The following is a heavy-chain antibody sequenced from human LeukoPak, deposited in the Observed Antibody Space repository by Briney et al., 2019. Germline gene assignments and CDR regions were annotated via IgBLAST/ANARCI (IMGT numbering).Heavy chain of an antibody. CDR2: IRHDEANS. J-gene: IGHJ4*02. V-gene: IGHV3-30*02. Sequence: PGGSPRLSCAVSGFNLNSYAMHWVRQAPGKGLEWVAVIRHDEANSFYADSVQGRFTISRDTSKKLLYLQMNSLRVEDTAVYYCAKEYTPSSPLGELDSWGQGTLVTVSS. CDR1: GFNLNSYA. D-gene: IGHD6-6*01. CDR3: AKEYTPSSPLGELDS.